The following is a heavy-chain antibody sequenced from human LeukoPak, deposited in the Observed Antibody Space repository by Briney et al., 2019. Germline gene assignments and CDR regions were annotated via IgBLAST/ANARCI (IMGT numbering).Heavy chain of an antibody. CDR2: INHSGST. V-gene: IGHV4-34*01. J-gene: IGHJ4*02. D-gene: IGHD3-22*01. Sequence: SSETLSLTCAVYGGSFSGYYWSWIRQPPGKGLEWIGEINHSGSTNYNPSLKSRVTISVDTSKNQFSLKLSSVTAADTAVYYCARGDSSGHTLDYWGQGTLVTVSS. CDR3: ARGDSSGHTLDY. CDR1: GGSFSGYY.